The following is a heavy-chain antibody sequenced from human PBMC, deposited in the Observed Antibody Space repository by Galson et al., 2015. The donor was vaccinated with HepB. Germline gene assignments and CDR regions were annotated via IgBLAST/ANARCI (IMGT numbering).Heavy chain of an antibody. CDR2: ISGSGGST. Sequence: SLRLSCAASGFTFSSYAMSWVRQAPGKGLEWVSAISGSGGSTYYADSVKGRFTISRDNSKNTLYLQMNSLRAEDTAVYYCANTLDLYGSGSYYTRWGQGTLVTVSS. D-gene: IGHD3-10*01. V-gene: IGHV3-23*01. J-gene: IGHJ4*02. CDR1: GFTFSSYA. CDR3: ANTLDLYGSGSYYTR.